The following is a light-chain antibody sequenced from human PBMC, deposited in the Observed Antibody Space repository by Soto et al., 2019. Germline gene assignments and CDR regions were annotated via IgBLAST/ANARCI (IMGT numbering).Light chain of an antibody. CDR3: SSYTSSDPWV. J-gene: IGLJ3*02. CDR2: DVN. V-gene: IGLV2-14*01. Sequence: QSVLTQPASVSGSPGQSLTISCTGTSSDVGGYNSVSWYQQHPGKAPKLMIFDVNSRTPGVSGRFSGSKSANTASLTISGLQAEDEADYYCSSYTSSDPWVFGGGTKVTVL. CDR1: SSDVGGYNS.